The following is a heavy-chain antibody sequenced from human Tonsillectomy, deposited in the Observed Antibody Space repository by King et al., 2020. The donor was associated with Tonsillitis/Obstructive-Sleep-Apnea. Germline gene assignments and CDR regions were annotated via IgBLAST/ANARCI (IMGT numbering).Heavy chain of an antibody. J-gene: IGHJ4*02. CDR3: ARLWGTWLQPYYFDY. V-gene: IGHV4-59*08. Sequence: VQLQESGPGLVKPSETLSLTCTVSGGSISSYYWSWIRQPPGKGLEWIGYIYYSGSTNYNPSLKSRVTISVDTSKNQFSLKLSSVTAADTAVYYCARLWGTWLQPYYFDYWGQGTLVTVSS. CDR2: IYYSGST. D-gene: IGHD5-24*01. CDR1: GGSISSYY.